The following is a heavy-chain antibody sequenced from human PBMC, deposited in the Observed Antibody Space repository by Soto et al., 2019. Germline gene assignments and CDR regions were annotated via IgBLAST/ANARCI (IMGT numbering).Heavy chain of an antibody. CDR2: IYYSGST. CDR3: ARDFRDDFWSGPSPQHGMDV. J-gene: IGHJ6*02. D-gene: IGHD3-3*01. V-gene: IGHV4-31*03. CDR1: GGSISSGGYY. Sequence: SETLSLTCTVSGGSISSGGYYWSWIRQHPGKGLELIGYIYYSGSTYYNPSLKSRVTISVDTSKNQFSLKLSSVTAADTAVYYCARDFRDDFWSGPSPQHGMDVWGQGTTVTV.